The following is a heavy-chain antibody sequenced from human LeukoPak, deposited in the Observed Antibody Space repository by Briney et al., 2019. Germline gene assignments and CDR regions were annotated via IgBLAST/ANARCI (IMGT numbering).Heavy chain of an antibody. CDR1: GYSSSSGYY. D-gene: IGHD2-15*01. CDR3: ARHPTAATIDY. Sequence: KPSETLSLTCAVSGYSSSSGYYWGWIRQPPGKWLEWIGSIYHSGSTYYNPSLKSRVTISVDTSKNQFSLKLSSVTAADTAVYYCARHPTAATIDYWGQGTLVTVSS. J-gene: IGHJ4*02. V-gene: IGHV4-38-2*01. CDR2: IYHSGST.